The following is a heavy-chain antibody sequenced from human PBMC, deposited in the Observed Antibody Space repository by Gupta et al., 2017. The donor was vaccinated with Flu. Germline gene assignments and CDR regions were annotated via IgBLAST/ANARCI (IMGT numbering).Heavy chain of an antibody. J-gene: IGHJ4*02. V-gene: IGHV4-34*01. CDR3: ASHDYGNRTYGY. CDR1: GGSFSGYY. Sequence: QVQLQQWGAGLLKPTETLSLTCAVYGGSFSGYYWSWIRQPPGKGLEWIGEINHSGSTNYNPSLKSRVTISVDTSKNQFSLKLSSVTAADTAVYYCASHDYGNRTYGYWGQGTLVTVSS. CDR2: INHSGST. D-gene: IGHD4-17*01.